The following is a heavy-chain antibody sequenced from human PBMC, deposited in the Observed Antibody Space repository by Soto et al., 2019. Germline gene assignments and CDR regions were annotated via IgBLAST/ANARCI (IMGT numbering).Heavy chain of an antibody. Sequence: SKTLSLTCTVSGGSISNYLCNWIRQPAGKGLEWIGRIDNSGSTNYNPSLKSRITMSAYTSRNQFSLKLNSVTAADTAVYYCARGGQDFWSGPFDYWGQGALVTVSS. V-gene: IGHV4-4*07. CDR3: ARGGQDFWSGPFDY. D-gene: IGHD3-3*01. CDR2: IDNSGST. CDR1: GGSISNYL. J-gene: IGHJ4*02.